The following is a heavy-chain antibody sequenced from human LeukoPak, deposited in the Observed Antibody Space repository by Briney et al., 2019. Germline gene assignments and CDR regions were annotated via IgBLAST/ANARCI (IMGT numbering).Heavy chain of an antibody. Sequence: ASVKVSCKASGYTFTGYYMHWVRQAAGQGLEWMGWINPNSGGANYAQKFQGRVTMTRDTSISTAYMELSRLRSDDTAVYYCARAPVTIFGVVIIPYDYWGQGTLVTVSS. CDR1: GYTFTGYY. CDR3: ARAPVTIFGVVIIPYDY. V-gene: IGHV1-2*02. J-gene: IGHJ4*02. D-gene: IGHD3-3*01. CDR2: INPNSGGA.